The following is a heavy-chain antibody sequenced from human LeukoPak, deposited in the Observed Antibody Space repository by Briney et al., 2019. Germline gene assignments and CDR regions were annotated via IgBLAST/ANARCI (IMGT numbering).Heavy chain of an antibody. CDR1: GFTFSSYW. CDR2: IKQDGSEK. CDR3: ARDLYSGPHRGY. V-gene: IGHV3-7*01. D-gene: IGHD1-26*01. J-gene: IGHJ4*02. Sequence: PGGSLRLSCAASGFTFSSYWMSWVRQAPGKGLEGVANIKQDGSEKYYVDSVKGRFTISRDNAKNSLYLQKNSLRAEDTAVYYCARDLYSGPHRGYWGQGTLVTVSS.